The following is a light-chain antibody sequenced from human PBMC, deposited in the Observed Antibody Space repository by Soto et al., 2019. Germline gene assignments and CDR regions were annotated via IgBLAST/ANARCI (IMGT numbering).Light chain of an antibody. V-gene: IGKV1-33*01. CDR2: DAS. CDR1: QNINNY. Sequence: IHMTQSASSLSASVGYRVTINCQASQNINNYLNWYQQKPGRAPKLLIYDASNLEAGVPSRFRGSGSGTDFTFTISRLQPEDIATYYCQQYENLPTFGQGTRLEIK. CDR3: QQYENLPT. J-gene: IGKJ5*01.